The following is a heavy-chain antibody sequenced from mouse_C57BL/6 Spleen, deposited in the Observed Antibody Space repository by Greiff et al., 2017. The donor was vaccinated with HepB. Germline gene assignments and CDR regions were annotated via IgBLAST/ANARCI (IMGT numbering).Heavy chain of an antibody. Sequence: EVQLQQSGPGLVKPSQSLSLTCTVTGYSITSGYGWNWIRQFPGNKLEWMGYISYSGSTNYNPSLKSRLSIPRDTSKNQFFLQWNSVTTEDTAKYYCARTARIKYWCQGTTLTVSS. CDR1: GYSITSGYG. V-gene: IGHV3-2*02. CDR2: ISYSGST. J-gene: IGHJ2*01. D-gene: IGHD1-2*01. CDR3: ARTARIKY.